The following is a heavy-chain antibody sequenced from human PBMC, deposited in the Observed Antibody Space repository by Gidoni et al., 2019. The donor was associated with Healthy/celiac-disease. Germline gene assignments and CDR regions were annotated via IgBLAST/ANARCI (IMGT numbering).Heavy chain of an antibody. CDR2: ISSSSSTI. D-gene: IGHD3-10*01. Sequence: EVQLVASGGGLVQPGGSLRLSFAASGFTFRSYSMNWVRQAPGKGLEWVSYISSSSSTIYYADSGKGGFTSSRDNAKNSLYLQMNSLRDEDTDVYYCARGLWFGELGMGNWFDPWGQGTLVTVSS. J-gene: IGHJ5*02. V-gene: IGHV3-48*02. CDR1: GFTFRSYS. CDR3: ARGLWFGELGMGNWFDP.